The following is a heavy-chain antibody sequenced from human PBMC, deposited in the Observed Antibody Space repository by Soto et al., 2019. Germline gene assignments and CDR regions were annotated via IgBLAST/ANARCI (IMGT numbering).Heavy chain of an antibody. CDR1: GFSLSTSGVG. D-gene: IGHD6-13*01. J-gene: IGHJ5*02. CDR3: AHSGSPEPPNWFDP. Sequence: QITLKESGPTLVKPTQTLTLTCTFSGFSLSTSGVGVGWIRQPPGKALEWLALIYWDDDKRYSPSLKSRLTITKDTSKNQVVLTMTNVDPVDTATYYCAHSGSPEPPNWFDPWGQGTLVTVSS. CDR2: IYWDDDK. V-gene: IGHV2-5*02.